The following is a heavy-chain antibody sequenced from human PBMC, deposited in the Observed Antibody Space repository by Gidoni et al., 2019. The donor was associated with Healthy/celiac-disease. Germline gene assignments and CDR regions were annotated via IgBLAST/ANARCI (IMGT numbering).Heavy chain of an antibody. D-gene: IGHD6-19*01. CDR1: GFTFSSYS. CDR3: AREGEGSGWSN. CDR2: ISSSSRYI. Sequence: EVQLVESGGGLVKPGGSLSLAGAASGFTFSSYSMNWVRQAPGKGLGWVSSISSSSRYIYYADSVKGRFLISRDNAKNSLYLQMNSLRAEDTAVYYCAREGEGSGWSNWGQGTMVTVSS. V-gene: IGHV3-21*01. J-gene: IGHJ3*01.